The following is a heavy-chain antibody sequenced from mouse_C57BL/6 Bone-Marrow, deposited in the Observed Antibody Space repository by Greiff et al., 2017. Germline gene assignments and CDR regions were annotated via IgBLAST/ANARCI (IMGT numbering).Heavy chain of an antibody. Sequence: DVMLVESGGDLVKPGGSLKLSCAASGFTFSSYGMSWVRQTPDKRLEWVATISSGGSYTYYPDSVKGRFTISRDNAKNTLYLQMSSLKSEDTAMYYCARYYCDYVDYWGRGTTLTVSS. CDR2: ISSGGSYT. D-gene: IGHD1-1*01. CDR1: GFTFSSYG. J-gene: IGHJ2*01. V-gene: IGHV5-6*02. CDR3: ARYYCDYVDY.